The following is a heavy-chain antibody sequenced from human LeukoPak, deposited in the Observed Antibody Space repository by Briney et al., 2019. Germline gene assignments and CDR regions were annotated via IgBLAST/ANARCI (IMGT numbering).Heavy chain of an antibody. CDR2: ISGSGGST. CDR3: AKDKIVAGLFDY. V-gene: IGHV3-23*01. CDR1: GFTFSSHA. J-gene: IGHJ4*02. Sequence: GGTLRLSCAASGFTFSSHAMSWVRQAPGKGLEWVSAISGSGGSTYYADSVKGRFTISRDNSKNTLYLQMNSLRAEDTAVYYCAKDKIVAGLFDYWGQGTLVTVSS. D-gene: IGHD6-19*01.